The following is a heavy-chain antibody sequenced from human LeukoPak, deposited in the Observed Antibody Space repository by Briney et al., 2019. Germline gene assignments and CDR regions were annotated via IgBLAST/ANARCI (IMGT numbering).Heavy chain of an antibody. Sequence: ASVKVSCKASGYTFTGYYMHWVRQAPGQGLEWMVWSNPNSGGTNYAQKFHGRVSMTMYTAISTIDLELSRMRSDDTAVYYCARSSSLYYYMDVWGKGTTVTISS. J-gene: IGHJ6*03. CDR3: ARSSSLYYYMDV. V-gene: IGHV1-2*02. CDR1: GYTFTGYY. D-gene: IGHD6-13*01. CDR2: SNPNSGGT.